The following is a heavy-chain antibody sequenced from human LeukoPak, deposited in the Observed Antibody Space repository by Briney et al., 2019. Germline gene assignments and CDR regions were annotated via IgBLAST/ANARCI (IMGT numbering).Heavy chain of an antibody. CDR3: ARDHPYGDYYDY. Sequence: SGGSLRLSCAASGFTFSSYWMHWVRQAPGKGLVWVSRINSDGSSTSYADSVKGRFTISRDNAKNSLYLQMNSLRAEDTAVYYCARDHPYGDYYDYWGQGTLVTVSS. D-gene: IGHD4-17*01. CDR1: GFTFSSYW. CDR2: INSDGSST. J-gene: IGHJ4*02. V-gene: IGHV3-74*01.